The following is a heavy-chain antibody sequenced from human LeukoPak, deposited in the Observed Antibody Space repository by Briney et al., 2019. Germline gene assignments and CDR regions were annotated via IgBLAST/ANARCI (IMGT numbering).Heavy chain of an antibody. D-gene: IGHD2-15*01. CDR2: IYYSGST. Sequence: SETLTLTCAVSGGSIIRTDSYWGWIRQSPGKGLEWIGSIYYSGSTHYNPSLKSRLTISVDTSKNEFSLGLRFVTIADTAVYYCARNRSDCSGGSCSFTGFDYWGQGTLVSVSS. CDR1: GGSIIRTDSY. J-gene: IGHJ4*02. V-gene: IGHV4-39*01. CDR3: ARNRSDCSGGSCSFTGFDY.